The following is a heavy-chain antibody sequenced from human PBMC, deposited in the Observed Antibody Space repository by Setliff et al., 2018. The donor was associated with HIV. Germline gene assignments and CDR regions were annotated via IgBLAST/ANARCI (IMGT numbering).Heavy chain of an antibody. CDR2: IYYRGST. J-gene: IGHJ5*02. D-gene: IGHD3-22*01. Sequence: SETLSLTCTVSGGSISSSSYYWGWIRQPPGKGLEWIGSIYYRGSTYYNPSLKSRVTISVDTSENQFSLRLNSVTAADTAVYYCARYRYYYDSSGYGRWFDPWGQGTLVTVSS. V-gene: IGHV4-39*01. CDR3: ARYRYYYDSSGYGRWFDP. CDR1: GGSISSSSYY.